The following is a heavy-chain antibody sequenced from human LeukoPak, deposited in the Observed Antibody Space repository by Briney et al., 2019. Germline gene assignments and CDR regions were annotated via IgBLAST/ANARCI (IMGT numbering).Heavy chain of an antibody. CDR1: GYTFTGYY. Sequence: GASVKVSCKASGYTFTGYYMHWVRQAPGQGLEGMGWINPNSGGKNYAQKFQGRVTMTRDTSISTACMELSRLRSDDTAVYYCARERETYYYYYMDVWGKGTTVTVSS. V-gene: IGHV1-2*02. CDR2: INPNSGGK. CDR3: ARERETYYYYYMDV. J-gene: IGHJ6*03.